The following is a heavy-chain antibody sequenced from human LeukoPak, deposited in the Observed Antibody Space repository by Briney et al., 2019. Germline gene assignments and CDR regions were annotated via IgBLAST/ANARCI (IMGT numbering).Heavy chain of an antibody. CDR2: IKQDGSEK. Sequence: GGSLRLSCVASGFTFSNYWMAWVRQAPGKGLQWVANIKQDGSEKYHVESVRGRFTISRGNAKNLLYLQMNSLRAQDTAVYYCARDCDTSTCYDYWGQGTLVTVSS. CDR1: GFTFSNYW. V-gene: IGHV3-7*01. D-gene: IGHD3-22*01. CDR3: ARDCDTSTCYDY. J-gene: IGHJ4*02.